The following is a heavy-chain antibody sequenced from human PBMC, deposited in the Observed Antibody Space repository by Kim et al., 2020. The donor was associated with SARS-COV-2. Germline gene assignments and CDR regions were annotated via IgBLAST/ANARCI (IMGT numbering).Heavy chain of an antibody. CDR3: ARGPNYSPFDY. Sequence: IYFADSVRGRFTISRDNDKNSLFLQMNSLRAEDTAVYYCARGPNYSPFDYWGQGTLVTVSS. V-gene: IGHV3-48*03. J-gene: IGHJ4*02. CDR2: I. D-gene: IGHD4-4*01.